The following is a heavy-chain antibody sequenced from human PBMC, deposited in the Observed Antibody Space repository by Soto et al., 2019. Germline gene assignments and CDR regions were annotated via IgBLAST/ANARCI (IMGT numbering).Heavy chain of an antibody. CDR2: ISAYNGNT. J-gene: IGHJ6*03. Sequence: ASVKVSCKASGYTFTSYGISWVRQAPGQGLEWMGWISAYNGNTNYAQKLQGRVTMTTDTSTSTAYMELRSLRSDDTAVYYCARVMSGYGSGSHNYYYYYYMDVWGKGTTVTVSS. CDR3: ARVMSGYGSGSHNYYYYYYMDV. V-gene: IGHV1-18*01. D-gene: IGHD3-10*01. CDR1: GYTFTSYG.